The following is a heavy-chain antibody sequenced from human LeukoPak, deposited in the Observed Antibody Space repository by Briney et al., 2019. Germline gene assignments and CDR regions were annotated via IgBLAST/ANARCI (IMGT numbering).Heavy chain of an antibody. CDR3: ARDRIGLSGYHDY. D-gene: IGHD6-25*01. J-gene: IGHJ4*02. CDR1: GFTFSSYW. CDR2: INSDGSST. V-gene: IGHV3-74*01. Sequence: GGSLRLSCAASGFTFSSYWMHWVRHAPGKGLVWVSRINSDGSSTSYADSVKGRFTISRDDAKNTLYLQMNSLRAEDTAVYYCARDRIGLSGYHDYWGQGTLVTVSS.